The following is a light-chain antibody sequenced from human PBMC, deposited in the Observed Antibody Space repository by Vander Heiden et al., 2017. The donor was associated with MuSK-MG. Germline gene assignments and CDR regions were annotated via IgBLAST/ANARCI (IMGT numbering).Light chain of an antibody. CDR1: QSVSSY. Sequence: MTQSPATLSVSPGERATLSCGASQSVSSYLAWYQQKPGQAPRLLIYGASTRATGIPARFSGSGSGTEFTLTISSLQSEDFAVYYCQQYNNWPWTFGQGTKVEIK. CDR2: GAS. V-gene: IGKV3-15*01. J-gene: IGKJ1*01. CDR3: QQYNNWPWT.